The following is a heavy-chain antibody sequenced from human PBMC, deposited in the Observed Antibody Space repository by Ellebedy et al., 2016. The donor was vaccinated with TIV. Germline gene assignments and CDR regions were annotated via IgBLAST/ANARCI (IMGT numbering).Heavy chain of an antibody. Sequence: ASVKVSCKASGYTFTSYGISWVRQAPGQGLEWMGWISAYNGNTNYAQKLQGRVTMTTDTSTSTAYMELRSLRSDDTAVYYCAREVEQGNIVVVPAAYAGGWFDPWGQGTLVTVSS. CDR2: ISAYNGNT. J-gene: IGHJ5*02. CDR3: AREVEQGNIVVVPAAYAGGWFDP. V-gene: IGHV1-18*01. D-gene: IGHD2-2*01. CDR1: GYTFTSYG.